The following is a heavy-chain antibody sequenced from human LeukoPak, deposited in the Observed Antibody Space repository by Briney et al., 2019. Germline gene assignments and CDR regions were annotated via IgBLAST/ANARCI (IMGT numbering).Heavy chain of an antibody. V-gene: IGHV3-7*01. CDR1: GFTFNTFW. CDR2: INQGGRDT. CDR3: AELGITMIGGV. J-gene: IGHJ6*04. D-gene: IGHD3-10*02. Sequence: GGCLRLSCEASGFTFNTFWMSWVRQAPGKGLEWVANINQGGRDTNYVDSVKGRFTIARDDAKNSLYLQMNSLRAEDTAVYYCAELGITMIGGVWGKGTTVTISS.